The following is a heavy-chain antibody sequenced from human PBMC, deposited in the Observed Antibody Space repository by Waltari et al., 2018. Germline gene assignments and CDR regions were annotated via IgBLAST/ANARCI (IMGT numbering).Heavy chain of an antibody. CDR3: AKGHSSSWPNWFDP. CDR2: IYSGGST. V-gene: IGHV3-23*03. J-gene: IGHJ5*02. CDR1: GFTFSRYA. Sequence: EVQLLESGGGLVQPGGSLRLSCAASGFTFSRYAMSWVRQAPGKGLEWVSVIYSGGSTYYADSVKGRFTISRDNSKNTLYLQMNSLRAEDTAVYYCAKGHSSSWPNWFDPWGQGTLVTVSS. D-gene: IGHD6-13*01.